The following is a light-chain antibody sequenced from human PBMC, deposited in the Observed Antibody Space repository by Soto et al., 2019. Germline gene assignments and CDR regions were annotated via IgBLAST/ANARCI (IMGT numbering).Light chain of an antibody. V-gene: IGKV1-33*01. CDR2: DAS. CDR3: QQYENLPT. CDR1: QSISNY. J-gene: IGKJ5*01. Sequence: DIEMTQSPYSLSAYTGDRVTITCRASQSISNYLNWYQQKPGKAPKLLIYDASNLEAGVPSRFRGSGSGTDFTFTISRLQPEDIATYYCQQYENLPTFGQGTRLEI.